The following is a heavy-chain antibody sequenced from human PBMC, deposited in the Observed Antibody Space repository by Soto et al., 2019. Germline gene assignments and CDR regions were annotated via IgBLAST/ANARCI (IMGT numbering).Heavy chain of an antibody. J-gene: IGHJ6*02. Sequence: PSETLSLTCAVSGGSISSGGYSWSWIRQPPGKGLEWIGYIYHSGSTYYNPSLKSRVTISVDTSKNQFSLKLSSVTAADTAVYYCARDDLDTAMVGGMASYYCHGLDVWGQGATVTVSS. D-gene: IGHD5-18*01. V-gene: IGHV4-30-2*01. CDR2: IYHSGST. CDR3: ARDDLDTAMVGGMASYYCHGLDV. CDR1: GGSISSGGYS.